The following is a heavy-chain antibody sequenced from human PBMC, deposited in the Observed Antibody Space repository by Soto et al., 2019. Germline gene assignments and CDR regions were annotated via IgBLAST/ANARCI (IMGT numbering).Heavy chain of an antibody. Sequence: ASVKVSCKASGYTFTGYYMHWVRQAPGQGLEWMGWINPNSGGTNYAQKFQGWVTMTRDTSISTAYMELGRLRSDDTAVYYCARAGPSAQYYYYGMDVWGQGTTVTVSS. V-gene: IGHV1-2*04. CDR3: ARAGPSAQYYYYGMDV. CDR1: GYTFTGYY. J-gene: IGHJ6*02. CDR2: INPNSGGT.